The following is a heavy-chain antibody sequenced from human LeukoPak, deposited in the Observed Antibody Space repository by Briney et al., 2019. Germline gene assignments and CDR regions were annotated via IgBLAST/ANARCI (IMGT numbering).Heavy chain of an antibody. D-gene: IGHD3-9*01. Sequence: SETLSLTCTVSGGSISSYYWNWIRQPPGKGLEWIGYLYYSGSTIYNPSLKSRVTLSMDTSKNQFSLRLSSVTAADTAVYYCARGALRYFDWLKKDYYYMDVWGKGTTVTISS. CDR1: GGSISSYY. CDR3: ARGALRYFDWLKKDYYYMDV. V-gene: IGHV4-59*01. J-gene: IGHJ6*03. CDR2: LYYSGST.